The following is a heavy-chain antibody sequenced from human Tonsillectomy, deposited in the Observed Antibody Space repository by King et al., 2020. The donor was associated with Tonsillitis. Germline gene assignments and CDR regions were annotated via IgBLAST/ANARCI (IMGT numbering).Heavy chain of an antibody. J-gene: IGHJ4*02. D-gene: IGHD3-22*01. V-gene: IGHV4-59*01. CDR2: LYHSGRP. Sequence: QLQESGPGLVKPSETLSLTCTVSGGSISPYYWTWIRQPPGEGLEWIAYLYHSGRPNSNPSLKGRVTISLDKAKNHLSLRLSSVTAADTAVYYCARATTSYDGSTGYPLIDYWGRGTLVTVSS. CDR3: ARATTSYDGSTGYPLIDY. CDR1: GGSISPYY.